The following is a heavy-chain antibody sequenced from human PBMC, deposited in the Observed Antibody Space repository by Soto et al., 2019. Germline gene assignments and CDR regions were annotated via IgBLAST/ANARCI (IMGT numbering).Heavy chain of an antibody. CDR3: AHRAGGIVAWYFNL. D-gene: IGHD1-26*01. CDR1: GFSLGTYGVG. Sequence: QITLNESGPTLVKPTQTLTLTCTFSGFSLGTYGVGVGWIRQPPGKALEWLALIYWYDDKRYSPSLKSRLTIDAHYSKSQVFLTLTNMAPVHPATYHCAHRAGGIVAWYFNLLGRGTPVIVS. V-gene: IGHV2-5*01. J-gene: IGHJ2*01. CDR2: IYWYDDK.